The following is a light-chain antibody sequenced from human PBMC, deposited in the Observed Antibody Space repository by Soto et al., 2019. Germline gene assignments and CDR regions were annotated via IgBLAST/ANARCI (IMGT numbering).Light chain of an antibody. CDR3: AAWDDSLNGV. Sequence: VLTQPPSASGTPGQRVTISCSGSSSNIGSNTVNWYQQLPGTAPKLLIYSNNQRPSGVPDRFSGSKSGTSASLAISGLQSEDEADYYCAAWDDSLNGVFGGGTKVTVL. CDR1: SSNIGSNT. J-gene: IGLJ2*01. V-gene: IGLV1-44*01. CDR2: SNN.